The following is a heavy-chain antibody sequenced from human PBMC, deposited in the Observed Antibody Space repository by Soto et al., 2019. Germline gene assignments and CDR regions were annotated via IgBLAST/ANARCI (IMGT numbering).Heavy chain of an antibody. J-gene: IGHJ3*02. CDR1: GDSISSYF. CDR2: VYSTEIT. D-gene: IGHD6-6*01. CDR3: SRDPHRSPYSRSASQAFAI. Sequence: SETLSLTCTVSGDSISSYFWSWIRQPPGKGLEWIGYVYSTEITNYNPSLKSRVAMSIDTSKNQFSLKVRSVTAADTAVYYCSRDPHRSPYSRSASQAFAIWVPATIVTVSS. V-gene: IGHV4-4*08.